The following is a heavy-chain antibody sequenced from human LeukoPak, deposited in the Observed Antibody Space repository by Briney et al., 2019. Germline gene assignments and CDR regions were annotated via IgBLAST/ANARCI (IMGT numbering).Heavy chain of an antibody. CDR2: IKSKTDGGTA. CDR1: GFTFNNAW. CDR3: ARAKPSWITGTNPFDY. D-gene: IGHD1-20*01. J-gene: IGHJ4*02. V-gene: IGHV3-15*01. Sequence: GGSLRLSCAASGFTFNNAWMSWVRQAPGKGLEWVGRIKSKTDGGTADYAAPVKGRFTISRDDSKNTLYLQMNSLKTEDTAVYYCARAKPSWITGTNPFDYWGQGTLVTVSS.